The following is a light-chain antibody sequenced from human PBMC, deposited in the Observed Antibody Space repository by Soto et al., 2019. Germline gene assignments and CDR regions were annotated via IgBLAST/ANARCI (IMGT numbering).Light chain of an antibody. CDR1: QSVSTY. V-gene: IGKV3-11*01. J-gene: IGKJ1*01. CDR3: QQYNNWPRT. CDR2: DAS. Sequence: EIVLTQSPATLSLSPGERAILSCRASQSVSTYLAWYQQKPGQAPRLLIFDASNRATGIPARFSGSGSGTDFTLTISSLEPEDFAVYYCQQYNNWPRTFGQGTKVDIK.